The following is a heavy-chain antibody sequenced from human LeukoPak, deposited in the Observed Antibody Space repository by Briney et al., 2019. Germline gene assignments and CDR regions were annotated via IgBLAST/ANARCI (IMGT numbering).Heavy chain of an antibody. D-gene: IGHD1-26*01. CDR3: ARAVVRVDPSYGSYYYYYMDV. CDR1: GGTFSSYA. CDR2: IIPIFGTA. V-gene: IGHV1-69*05. J-gene: IGHJ6*03. Sequence: SVKVSCKASGGTFSSYAISWVRQAPGQGLEWMGGIIPIFGTANYAQKFQGRVTITTDESTSTAYMELSSLRSEDTAVYYCARAVVRVDPSYGSYYYYYMDVWGKGTTVTVSS.